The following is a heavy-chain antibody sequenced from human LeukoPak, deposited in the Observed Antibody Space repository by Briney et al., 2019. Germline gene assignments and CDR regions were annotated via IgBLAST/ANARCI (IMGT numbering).Heavy chain of an antibody. Sequence: SQTLSLTCTVSGGSISSGGYYWSWIRQHPGKCLEWIGYIYYSGSTYYNPSLKSRVTISVDTSKNQFSLKLSSVTAADTAVYYCARARLGFRDATNYPTRFDPWGQGTLVTVSS. CDR1: GGSISSGGYY. D-gene: IGHD1-7*01. CDR2: IYYSGST. J-gene: IGHJ5*02. V-gene: IGHV4-31*03. CDR3: ARARLGFRDATNYPTRFDP.